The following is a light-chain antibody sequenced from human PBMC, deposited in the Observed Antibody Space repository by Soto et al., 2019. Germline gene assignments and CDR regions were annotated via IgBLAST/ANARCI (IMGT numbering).Light chain of an antibody. CDR2: GAS. V-gene: IGKV3-15*01. CDR1: QSVSSN. Sequence: EIVMTQSPATLSVSPGERATLSCRASQSVSSNLAWYQQKPGQAPRLLIYGASTRATGIPARFSGSGSGTEFTHTISSLQSEDFAVYYCQQYKNWPPAFTFGPGTKVDI. CDR3: QQYKNWPPAFT. J-gene: IGKJ3*01.